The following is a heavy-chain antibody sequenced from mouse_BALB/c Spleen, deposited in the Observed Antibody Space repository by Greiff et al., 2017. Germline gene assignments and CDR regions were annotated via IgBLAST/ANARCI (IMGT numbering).Heavy chain of an antibody. CDR2: ISDGGSYT. Sequence: DVKLQESGGGLVKPGGSLKLSCAASGFTFSDYYMYWVRQTPEKRLEWVATISDGGSYTYYPDSVKGRFTISRDNAKNNLYLQMSSLKSEVTAMYYCARDDHFDYWGQGTTLTVSS. CDR1: GFTFSDYY. J-gene: IGHJ2*01. V-gene: IGHV5-4*02. CDR3: ARDDHFDY.